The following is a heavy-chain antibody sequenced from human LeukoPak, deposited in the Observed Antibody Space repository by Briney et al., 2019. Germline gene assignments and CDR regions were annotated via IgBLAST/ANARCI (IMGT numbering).Heavy chain of an antibody. J-gene: IGHJ6*02. CDR1: GLTFSSYW. CDR3: ARETGSVLRFLEWFYPYYYYDMDV. CDR2: IKQDGSEK. V-gene: IGHV3-7*01. D-gene: IGHD3-3*01. Sequence: ESGGSLRLSCAAYGLTFSSYWMSWVRQAPGKGLEWVANIKQDGSEKYYVDSVKGRFTISRDNAKDSLYLQMNSLRAEDTAVYYCARETGSVLRFLEWFYPYYYYDMDVWGQGPTVTGSS.